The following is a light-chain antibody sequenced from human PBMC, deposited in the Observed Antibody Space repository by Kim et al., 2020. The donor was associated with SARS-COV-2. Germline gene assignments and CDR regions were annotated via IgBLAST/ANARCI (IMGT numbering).Light chain of an antibody. V-gene: IGLV2-14*03. CDR1: STDVGGYDF. Sequence: QSALTQPASVSGSPGQSITISCTGTSTDVGGYDFVSWYQQHPGKVPKLILYDVTKRHSGVSSRFSGSKSGNTASLTISGLQAEDEADYYCSSYTIRSTFVFGGGTRLTVL. J-gene: IGLJ3*02. CDR2: DVT. CDR3: SSYTIRSTFV.